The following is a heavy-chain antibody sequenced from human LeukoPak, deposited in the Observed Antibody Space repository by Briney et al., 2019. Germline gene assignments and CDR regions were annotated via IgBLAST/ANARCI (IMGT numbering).Heavy chain of an antibody. CDR3: TTEALGY. CDR1: GCTFSGSA. CDR2: IRSKANSYAT. Sequence: PGGSLRLSCAASGCTFSGSAMHWVRQASGKGLEWVGRIRSKANSYATIYAASVKGRFTISRDDSKNTAYLQINSLKIEDTAVYFCTTEALGYWGQGTLVTVSS. V-gene: IGHV3-73*01. J-gene: IGHJ4*02. D-gene: IGHD3-16*01.